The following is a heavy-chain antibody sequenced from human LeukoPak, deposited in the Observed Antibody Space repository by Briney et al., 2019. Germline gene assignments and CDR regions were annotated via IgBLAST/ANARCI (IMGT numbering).Heavy chain of an antibody. CDR3: AKRLKDDFWSGYYSPFDY. Sequence: GGSLRLSCAASGFTFSTYSMSWVRQAPGKGLEWVSAISGIGGSTHYAESVKGRFSISRNNSKNTLYLQMNSLRGEDTAVYYCAKRLKDDFWSGYYSPFDYWGQGTLVTVSS. J-gene: IGHJ4*02. CDR1: GFTFSTYS. CDR2: ISGIGGST. D-gene: IGHD3-3*01. V-gene: IGHV3-23*01.